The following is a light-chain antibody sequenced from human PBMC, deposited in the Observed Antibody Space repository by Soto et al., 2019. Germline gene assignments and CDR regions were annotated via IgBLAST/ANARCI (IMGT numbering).Light chain of an antibody. V-gene: IGLV1-44*01. CDR3: ATWDDSLNGVV. CDR1: SSNIGSKT. J-gene: IGLJ2*01. Sequence: QSVLTQPPSASGTPGQRVTISCSGSSSNIGSKTVNWYQQLPGTAPKLLIYSNTQRPSGVPDRFSGSKSGTSASLAIHGLQSDDEADYYCATWDDSLNGVVFGGGTKLTVL. CDR2: SNT.